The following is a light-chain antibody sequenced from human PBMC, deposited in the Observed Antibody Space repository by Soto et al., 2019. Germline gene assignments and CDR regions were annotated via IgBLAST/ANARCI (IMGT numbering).Light chain of an antibody. CDR3: QQLNSYPRT. CDR2: APS. Sequence: DIPLTQSPSFLSASVGDRVTITCRASQGISSYLAWYQQKPGKAHKLLIYAPSTLQSGVPSRFSGSGCGTEFTLTISSLQTEDFATYYCQQLNSYPRTFGQGTKLEIK. CDR1: QGISSY. V-gene: IGKV1-9*01. J-gene: IGKJ2*01.